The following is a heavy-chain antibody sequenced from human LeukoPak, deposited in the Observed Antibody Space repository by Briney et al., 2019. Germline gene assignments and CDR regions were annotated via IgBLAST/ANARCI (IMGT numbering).Heavy chain of an antibody. CDR2: MNPNSGNT. D-gene: IGHD4-17*01. CDR3: ARTRRRATVTTEAFDI. CDR1: GYTFTSYD. J-gene: IGHJ3*02. V-gene: IGHV1-8*01. Sequence: GASVKVSCKASGYTFTSYDINWVRQATGQGLEWMGWMNPNSGNTGCAQKFQGRVTMTRNTSISTAYMELSSLRSDDTAVYYCARTRRRATVTTEAFDIWGQGTMVTVSS.